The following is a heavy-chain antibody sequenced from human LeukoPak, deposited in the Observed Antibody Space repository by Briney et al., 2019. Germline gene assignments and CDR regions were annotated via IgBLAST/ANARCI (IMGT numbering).Heavy chain of an antibody. CDR2: INHSGST. Sequence: SETLSLTCAVYGGSFSGYYWSWIRQPPKKGLEWIGEINHSGSTNYNPSLKSRVTISVDTSRNQFSLKLSSVTAADTAVYYCASLAVAGLSEGYWGQGTLVIVSS. J-gene: IGHJ4*02. CDR3: ASLAVAGLSEGY. V-gene: IGHV4-34*01. D-gene: IGHD6-19*01. CDR1: GGSFSGYY.